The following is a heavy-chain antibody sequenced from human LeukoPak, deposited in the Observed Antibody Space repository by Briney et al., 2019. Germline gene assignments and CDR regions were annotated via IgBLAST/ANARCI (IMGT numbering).Heavy chain of an antibody. Sequence: ASVKVSCKASGGTFSSYAISWVRQAPGQGLEWMGGIIPIFGTANYAQKFQGRVTITADGSTSTAYMELSSLRSEDTAVYYCATPLPYDSSGYYHYYYYYGMDVWGQGTTVTVSS. V-gene: IGHV1-69*13. D-gene: IGHD3-22*01. J-gene: IGHJ6*02. CDR3: ATPLPYDSSGYYHYYYYYGMDV. CDR1: GGTFSSYA. CDR2: IIPIFGTA.